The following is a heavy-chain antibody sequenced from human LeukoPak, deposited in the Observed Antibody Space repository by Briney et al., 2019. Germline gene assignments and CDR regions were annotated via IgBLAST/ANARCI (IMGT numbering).Heavy chain of an antibody. CDR3: AKSTENWNYHYYMDV. V-gene: IGHV3-43D*03. D-gene: IGHD1-1*01. CDR1: GFTFDDYA. J-gene: IGHJ6*03. CDR2: ISWDGGST. Sequence: PGGSLRLSCAASGFTFDDYAMHWVRQAPGKGLEWVSLISWDGGSTYYADSVKGRFTISRDNSKNSLYLQMNSLRAEDTALYYCAKSTENWNYHYYMDVWGKGTTVTVSS.